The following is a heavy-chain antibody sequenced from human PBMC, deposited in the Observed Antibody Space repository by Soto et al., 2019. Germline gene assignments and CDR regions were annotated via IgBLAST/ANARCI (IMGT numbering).Heavy chain of an antibody. CDR3: AKVDSYGLTCFDY. Sequence: EVQLLESGGGLVQPGGSLRLSCAASGFTFSSYAMSWVRQAPGKGLEWVSAISGRGGSTYYADSVKGRFTISRDNSKNTLYLQMNSLRAEDTAVYYCAKVDSYGLTCFDYWGQGTLVTVSS. D-gene: IGHD5-18*01. J-gene: IGHJ4*02. CDR2: ISGRGGST. V-gene: IGHV3-23*01. CDR1: GFTFSSYA.